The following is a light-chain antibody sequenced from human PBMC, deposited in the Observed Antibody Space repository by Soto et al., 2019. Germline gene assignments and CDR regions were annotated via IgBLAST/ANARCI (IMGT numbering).Light chain of an antibody. CDR1: QSLVYSDGIAY. CDR3: MQGTRWPPT. Sequence: DVVMSQSPLSLPVTLGQPASISYRSSQSLVYSDGIAYLSWFHQRPGQSPRRLIYESSRRDPGVPDRFSGSGSGTDFTLQINRVEAEDVGIYYCMQGTRWPPTFGRGTRVEIK. J-gene: IGKJ1*01. CDR2: ESS. V-gene: IGKV2-30*01.